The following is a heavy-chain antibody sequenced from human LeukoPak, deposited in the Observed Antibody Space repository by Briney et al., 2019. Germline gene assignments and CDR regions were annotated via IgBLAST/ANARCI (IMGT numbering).Heavy chain of an antibody. CDR3: ARDWGDYGVVDY. CDR1: GGTFSSYA. V-gene: IGHV1-69*05. J-gene: IGHJ4*02. CDR2: IIPIFGTA. Sequence: SVKVSCKASGGTFSSYAISWVRQAPGQGLEWMGRIIPIFGTANYAQKFQGRVTITTDESTSTAYMELSSLRSEDTAVYYCARDWGDYGVVDYWGQGTLVTVSS. D-gene: IGHD4-17*01.